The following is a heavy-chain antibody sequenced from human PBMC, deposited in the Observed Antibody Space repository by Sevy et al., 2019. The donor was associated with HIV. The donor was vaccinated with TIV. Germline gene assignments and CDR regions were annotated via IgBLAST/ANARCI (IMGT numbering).Heavy chain of an antibody. J-gene: IGHJ6*02. V-gene: IGHV4-39*01. CDR1: GGSISSDSYY. Sequence: SETLSLTCIVSGGSISSDSYYWAWIRQPPGKGLEWIGSIYYTGSTYYNPSLKSRVTISSDTSKNQFSLRLSSVTAADTALYFCARPSSLYYYYAMDVWGQGTTVTVSS. CDR3: ARPSSLYYYYAMDV. CDR2: IYYTGST. D-gene: IGHD3-10*01.